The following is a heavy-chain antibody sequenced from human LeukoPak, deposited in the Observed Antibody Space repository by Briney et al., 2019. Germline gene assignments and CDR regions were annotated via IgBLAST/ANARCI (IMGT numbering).Heavy chain of an antibody. CDR3: ARELREHGVFDI. CDR2: IYSDGST. D-gene: IGHD1-26*01. CDR1: GFTVSSNY. Sequence: GGSLRLSCAASGFTVSSNYMSWVRQAPGKGLEWVSEIYSDGSTYYAASVKGRFSISRDNSKNTVYLQMNSLRAEDTAVYYCARELREHGVFDIWGQGTMVTVST. V-gene: IGHV3-53*01. J-gene: IGHJ3*02.